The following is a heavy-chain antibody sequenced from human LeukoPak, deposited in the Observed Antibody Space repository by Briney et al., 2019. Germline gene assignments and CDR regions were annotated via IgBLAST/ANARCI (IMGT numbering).Heavy chain of an antibody. CDR3: AKGVSSYGDYGDVGY. D-gene: IGHD4-17*01. J-gene: IGHJ4*02. CDR1: GFPFSTYV. Sequence: GGPLRLSCAASGFPFSTYVMLGVRQAPAKGLEGVAFIRYEGSNKDYADPGKGRFTSSRDNSKHRLYLQMNSLRGEDTAVYYCAKGVSSYGDYGDVGYWGQGTLVTVSS. V-gene: IGHV3-30*02. CDR2: IRYEGSNK.